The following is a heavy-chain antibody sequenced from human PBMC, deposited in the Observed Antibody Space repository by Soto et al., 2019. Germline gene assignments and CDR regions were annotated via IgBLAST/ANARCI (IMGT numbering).Heavy chain of an antibody. CDR1: GGSFSGYY. J-gene: IGHJ5*02. D-gene: IGHD2-2*01. CDR2: INPSGST. V-gene: IGHV4-34*01. Sequence: SETLSLTCAVYGGSFSGYYWSWIRQPPGKGLEWIGEINPSGSTNYNPSLKSRVTISVDTSKKQFSLQLNSVTAADTAVYYCARGILAVVQPDMGGLRFDPWGQGTLVTVSS. CDR3: ARGILAVVQPDMGGLRFDP.